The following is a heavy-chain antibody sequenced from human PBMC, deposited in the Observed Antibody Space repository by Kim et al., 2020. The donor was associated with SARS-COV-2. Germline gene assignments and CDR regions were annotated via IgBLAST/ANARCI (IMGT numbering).Heavy chain of an antibody. CDR2: ISGSGGST. V-gene: IGHV3-23*01. Sequence: GGSLRLSCAASGFTFSSYAMSWVRQAPGKGLEWVSAISGSGGSTYYADSVKGRFTISRDNSKNTLYLQMNSLRAEDTAVYYCVRAYGYSYYSTGYWGQGTLVTVSS. CDR1: GFTFSSYA. J-gene: IGHJ4*02. CDR3: VRAYGYSYYSTGY. D-gene: IGHD6-13*01.